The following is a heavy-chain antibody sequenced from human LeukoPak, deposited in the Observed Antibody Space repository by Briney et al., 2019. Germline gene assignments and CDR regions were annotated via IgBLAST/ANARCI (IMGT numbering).Heavy chain of an antibody. CDR3: ASLGYCSTTSCYSYYGMDV. D-gene: IGHD2-2*01. CDR1: GYTFTSYY. CDR2: INPNSGGT. J-gene: IGHJ6*02. V-gene: IGHV1-2*02. Sequence: ASVKVSCKASGYTFTSYYMHWVRQAPGQGREWMGWINPNSGGTNYAQKFQGRLPMTRHTSISTAYMELSSLRSEDTPVYYCASLGYCSTTSCYSYYGMDVWGQGTTVTVSS.